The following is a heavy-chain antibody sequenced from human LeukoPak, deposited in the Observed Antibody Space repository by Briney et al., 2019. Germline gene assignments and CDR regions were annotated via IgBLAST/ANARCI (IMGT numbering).Heavy chain of an antibody. V-gene: IGHV4-4*09. J-gene: IGHJ4*02. CDR2: IYTSGGT. D-gene: IGHD6-6*01. CDR1: GDSISSYY. CDR3: ARLTRLSTSPDRYYLDY. Sequence: PSETLSLTCTVSGDSISSYYWSWIPQPPGKGLEWIGYIYTSGGTNYIPSLKGRLPISIDTSKNQCSLKLSSVTAADSAVYYCARLTRLSTSPDRYYLDYWGQGTLVTVSS.